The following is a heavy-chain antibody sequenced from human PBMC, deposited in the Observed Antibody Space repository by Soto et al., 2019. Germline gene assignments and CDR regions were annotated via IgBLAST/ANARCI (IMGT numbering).Heavy chain of an antibody. CDR2: INPNSGGT. CDR3: ARDMVRGVIRDYYYYGMDV. D-gene: IGHD3-10*01. J-gene: IGHJ6*02. V-gene: IGHV1-2*04. CDR1: GYTFTGYY. Sequence: WASVKVSCKASGYTFTGYYMHWVRQAPGQGLEWMGWINPNSGGTNYAQKFQGWVTMTRDTSISTAYMELSRLRSDDTAVYYCARDMVRGVIRDYYYYGMDVWGQGTTVTISS.